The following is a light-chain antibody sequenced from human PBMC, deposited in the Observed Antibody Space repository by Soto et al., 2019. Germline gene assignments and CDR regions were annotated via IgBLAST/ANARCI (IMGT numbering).Light chain of an antibody. CDR2: DAS. Sequence: EIVLTQSPATLSLSPGESVTLSCRASQNVNDYLAWYQQKPGQAPRLLIYDASSRATGIPARFSGSASGRDFTLTISSLEPEDFAVYFCQQRSSWPLTFGGGTKVEIK. V-gene: IGKV3-11*02. CDR1: QNVNDY. J-gene: IGKJ4*01. CDR3: QQRSSWPLT.